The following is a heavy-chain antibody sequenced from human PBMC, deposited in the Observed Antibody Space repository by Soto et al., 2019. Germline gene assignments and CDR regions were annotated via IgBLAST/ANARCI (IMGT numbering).Heavy chain of an antibody. D-gene: IGHD6-13*01. CDR3: VRRHVSASGIDWFDP. Sequence: ASVKVSCKASGYTFTSYGIHWVRQAPGQRLEWMGWINAANGDTKYSPKFQGRITITRDTSASTAYMELSSLRSEDTAVYYCVRRHVSASGIDWFDPWGQGTLVTVSS. CDR2: INAANGDT. V-gene: IGHV1-3*01. J-gene: IGHJ5*02. CDR1: GYTFTSYG.